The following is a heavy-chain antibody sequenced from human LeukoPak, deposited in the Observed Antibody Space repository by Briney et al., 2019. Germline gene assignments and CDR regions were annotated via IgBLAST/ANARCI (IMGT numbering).Heavy chain of an antibody. Sequence: SETLSLTCAVSGGSISSGGYSWSWIRQPPGKGLEWIGYIYHSGSTYYNPSLKSRVTISVDRSKNQFSLKLSSVTAADTAVYYCARGCSSTSCSLYYYYGMDVWGQGTTVTVPS. V-gene: IGHV4-30-2*01. D-gene: IGHD2-2*01. J-gene: IGHJ6*02. CDR3: ARGCSSTSCSLYYYYGMDV. CDR1: GGSISSGGYS. CDR2: IYHSGST.